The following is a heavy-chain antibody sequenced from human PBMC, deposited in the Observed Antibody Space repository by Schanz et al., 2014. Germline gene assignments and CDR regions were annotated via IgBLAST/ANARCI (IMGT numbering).Heavy chain of an antibody. CDR1: GYTTFTDYY. V-gene: IGHV1-2*04. J-gene: IGHJ2*01. CDR2: INPNSGDT. CDR3: ARLSVAGRPHVNYWYFDL. D-gene: IGHD6-19*01. Sequence: QVQVEQSGAEVKKPGASVKVSCKASGYTTFTDYYIHWVRQAPGQGLEWMGWINPNSGDTNYAQKFQGWVTMTRDTSISTAYMEVSRLKSDDTAVYYCARLSVAGRPHVNYWYFDLWGRGTLVTVSS.